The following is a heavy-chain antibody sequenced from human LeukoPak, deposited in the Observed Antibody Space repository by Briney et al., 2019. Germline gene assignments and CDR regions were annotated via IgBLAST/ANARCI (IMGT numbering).Heavy chain of an antibody. V-gene: IGHV4-30-2*01. Sequence: SETLSLTCAVSGGSISSGGYSWSWIRQPPGKGLEWIGYIYHSGSTYYNPSLKSRVTISVDTSKNQFSLKLTSVTAADTAVYYCARQNPAAEGQGLDHWGQGALVTVSS. CDR1: GGSISSGGYS. J-gene: IGHJ4*02. CDR3: ARQNPAAEGQGLDH. D-gene: IGHD6-13*01. CDR2: IYHSGST.